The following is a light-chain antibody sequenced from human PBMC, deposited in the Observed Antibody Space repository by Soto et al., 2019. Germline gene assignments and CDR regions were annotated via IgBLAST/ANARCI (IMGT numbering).Light chain of an antibody. CDR3: QQYGSSPFT. Sequence: EIVLTQSPATLSLSPGERDTLSCGAIQSVSSSYLAWYQQKPGLAPRLLIYDASSRATGIPDRFSGSGSGTDFTLTISRLEPEDFAVYYCQQYGSSPFTFGGGTKVDIK. J-gene: IGKJ4*01. CDR2: DAS. V-gene: IGKV3D-20*01. CDR1: QSVSSSY.